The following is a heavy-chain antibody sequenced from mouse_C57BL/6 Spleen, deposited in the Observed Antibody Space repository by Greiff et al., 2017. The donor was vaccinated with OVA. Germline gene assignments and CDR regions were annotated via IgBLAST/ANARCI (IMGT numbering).Heavy chain of an antibody. V-gene: IGHV5-4*01. CDR3: ARDGSSAMDY. CDR1: GFTFSSYA. J-gene: IGHJ4*01. Sequence: EVQVVESGGGLVKPGGSLKLSCAASGFTFSSYAMSWVRQTPEKRLEWVATISDGGGYTYYPDTVKGRFTISRDNAKNNLYLQMSHLKSEDTAMYYCARDGSSAMDYWGQGTSVTVSS. D-gene: IGHD1-1*01. CDR2: ISDGGGYT.